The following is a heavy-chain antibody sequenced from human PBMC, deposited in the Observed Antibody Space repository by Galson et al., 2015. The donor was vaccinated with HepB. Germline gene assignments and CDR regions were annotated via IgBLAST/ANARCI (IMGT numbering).Heavy chain of an antibody. CDR1: GFTFSNAW. D-gene: IGHD1-26*01. V-gene: IGHV3-15*01. J-gene: IGHJ6*02. Sequence: SLRLSCAASGFTFSNAWMSWARQAPGKGLEWVGRIKSKTDGGTTDYAAPVKSRFTISRDDSKNTLYLQMNSLKTEDTAVYYCTTGDVVGATTSYYYYGMDVWGQGTTVTVSS. CDR2: IKSKTDGGTT. CDR3: TTGDVVGATTSYYYYGMDV.